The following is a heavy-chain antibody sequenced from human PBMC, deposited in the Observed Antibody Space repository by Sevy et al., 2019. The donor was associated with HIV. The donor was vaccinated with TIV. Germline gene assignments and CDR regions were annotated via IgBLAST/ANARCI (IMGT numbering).Heavy chain of an antibody. V-gene: IGHV3-23*01. D-gene: IGHD6-19*01. CDR1: GFTFTNYG. CDR3: AKEWTLLSDWYGEFDY. CDR2: ISNSGANT. J-gene: IGHJ4*02. Sequence: GGSLRLSCAASGFTFTNYGMHWVRQAPGKGLEWVSGISNSGANTYYAESVRGRFTVSRENSKNTVYLQLNRLRAEDTAIYYCAKEWTLLSDWYGEFDYWGQGTLVTVSS.